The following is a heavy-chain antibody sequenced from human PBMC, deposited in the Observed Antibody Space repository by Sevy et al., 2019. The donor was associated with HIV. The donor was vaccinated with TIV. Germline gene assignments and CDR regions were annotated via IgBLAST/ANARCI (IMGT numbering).Heavy chain of an antibody. V-gene: IGHV5-51*01. Sequence: GESLKISCTGSGYSFTSYWIGWVRQMPGKGLEWMGIIYPGDSDTRYSPSFQGQVTISADKSISTAYLQWSSLKASDTAMYYCAREVGITGPFVGRYYYMDVWGKGTTVTVSS. CDR1: GYSFTSYW. J-gene: IGHJ6*03. D-gene: IGHD1-20*01. CDR2: IYPGDSDT. CDR3: AREVGITGPFVGRYYYMDV.